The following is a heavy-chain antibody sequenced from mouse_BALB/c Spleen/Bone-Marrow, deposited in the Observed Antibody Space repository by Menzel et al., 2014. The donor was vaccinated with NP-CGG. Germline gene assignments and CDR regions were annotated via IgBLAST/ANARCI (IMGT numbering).Heavy chain of an antibody. CDR2: IDPANGNT. CDR3: ASYYYGSSGFAY. D-gene: IGHD1-1*01. J-gene: IGHJ3*01. Sequence: EVQRVESGAELVKPGASVELSCTASGFNIKDTYMHWVKQRPEQGLEWIGRIDPANGNTKYDPKFQGKATITADTSSNTAYLQLSSLTSEDTAVYYCASYYYGSSGFAYWGQGTLVTVSA. V-gene: IGHV14-3*02. CDR1: GFNIKDTY.